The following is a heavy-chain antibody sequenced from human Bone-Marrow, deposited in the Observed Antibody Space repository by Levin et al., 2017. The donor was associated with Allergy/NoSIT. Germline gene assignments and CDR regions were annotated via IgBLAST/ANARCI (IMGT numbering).Heavy chain of an antibody. J-gene: IGHJ4*02. V-gene: IGHV1-69*06. Sequence: SVKVSCKASGGIFNSNAINWVRQAPGQGLEWMGGITAIFGTTNYAQKFQGRVTITADRSTTTIYMELSGLPSEDTAMYYCARGSGYAINTHFDYWGQGTLVTVSS. CDR1: GGIFNSNA. CDR2: ITAIFGTT. CDR3: ARGSGYAINTHFDY. D-gene: IGHD5-18*01.